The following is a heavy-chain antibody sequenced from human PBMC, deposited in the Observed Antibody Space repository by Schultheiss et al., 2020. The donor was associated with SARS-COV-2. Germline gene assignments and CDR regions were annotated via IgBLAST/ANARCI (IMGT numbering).Heavy chain of an antibody. J-gene: IGHJ5*02. CDR1: GFSLSTSGMC. Sequence: SGPTLVKPTQTLTLTCTFSGFSLSTSGMCVSWIRQPPGKALEWLALIDWDDDKYYSTSLKTRLTISKDTSKNQVVLTMTNMDPVDTATYYCARSYYDYVWGSYLQNWFDPWGQGTLVTVSS. CDR2: IDWDDDK. D-gene: IGHD3-16*02. CDR3: ARSYYDYVWGSYLQNWFDP. V-gene: IGHV2-70*01.